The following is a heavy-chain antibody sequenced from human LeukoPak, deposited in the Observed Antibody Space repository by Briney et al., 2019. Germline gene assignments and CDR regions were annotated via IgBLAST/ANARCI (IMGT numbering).Heavy chain of an antibody. CDR2: ISYDGSNK. Sequence: GGSLRLSCAASGFTFSSYAMHWVRQAPGKGLEWVAVISYDGSNKYYADSVKGRFTISRDNSKNTLYLQMNSLRAEGTAVYYCARVRDGYKWGDAFDIWGQGTMVTVSS. J-gene: IGHJ3*02. V-gene: IGHV3-30*04. D-gene: IGHD5-24*01. CDR3: ARVRDGYKWGDAFDI. CDR1: GFTFSSYA.